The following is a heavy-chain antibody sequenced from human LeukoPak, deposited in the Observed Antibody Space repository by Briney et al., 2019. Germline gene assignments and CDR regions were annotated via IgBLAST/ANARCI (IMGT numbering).Heavy chain of an antibody. CDR3: ARSGILTGYYNRAGGASFDY. CDR2: VYYSGST. D-gene: IGHD3-9*01. CDR1: GGSISSYY. V-gene: IGHV4-59*01. Sequence: PSETLSLTCTVSGGSISSYYWSWIRQPPGKGLEWIGYVYYSGSTNYNPSLKSRVTISVDTSKNQFSLKLSSVTAADTAVYYCARSGILTGYYNRAGGASFDYWGQGTLVTVSS. J-gene: IGHJ4*02.